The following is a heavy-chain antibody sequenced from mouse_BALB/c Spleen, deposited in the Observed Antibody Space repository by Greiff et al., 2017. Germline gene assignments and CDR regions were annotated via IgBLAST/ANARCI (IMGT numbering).Heavy chain of an antibody. D-gene: IGHD2-1*01. Sequence: QVQLQQSGPELVRPGVSVKISCKGSGYTFTDYAMHWVKQSHAKSLEWIGVISTYYGNTNYNQKFKGKATITVDKSSSTAYMELARLTSEDSAIYYCAKGYGNYVWFAYWGQGTLVTVSA. CDR3: AKGYGNYVWFAY. CDR1: GYTFTDYA. J-gene: IGHJ3*01. CDR2: ISTYYGNT. V-gene: IGHV1-67*01.